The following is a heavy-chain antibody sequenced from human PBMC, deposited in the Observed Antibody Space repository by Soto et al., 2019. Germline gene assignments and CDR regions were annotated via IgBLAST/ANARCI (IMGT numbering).Heavy chain of an antibody. Sequence: DVQLVESGGGLVLRGESLRLSCAASGFTVGSAYMSWVRQAPGKGLEWVAGIYSGGNTYYADSVKGRFTISRDTSKNRLYLQMNSLRAEDAAIYYGARDPWVGDIGDYWGQGTLVTVSS. V-gene: IGHV3-66*01. CDR2: IYSGGNT. CDR3: ARDPWVGDIGDY. J-gene: IGHJ4*02. CDR1: GFTVGSAY. D-gene: IGHD4-17*01.